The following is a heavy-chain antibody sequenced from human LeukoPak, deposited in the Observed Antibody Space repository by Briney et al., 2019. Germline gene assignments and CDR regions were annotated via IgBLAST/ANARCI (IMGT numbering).Heavy chain of an antibody. J-gene: IGHJ5*02. D-gene: IGHD6-13*01. CDR3: ARSRMKRQPVHWFDP. V-gene: IGHV3-48*03. CDR1: GFTFSSYE. Sequence: GGSLRLSCAASGFTFSSYEMNWVRQAPGKGLEWVSYISSSGGTRYYADSVKGRFTISRDNAKNSLYLQMNSLGAEDTAVYYCARSRMKRQPVHWFDPWGQGTLVTVSS. CDR2: ISSSGGTR.